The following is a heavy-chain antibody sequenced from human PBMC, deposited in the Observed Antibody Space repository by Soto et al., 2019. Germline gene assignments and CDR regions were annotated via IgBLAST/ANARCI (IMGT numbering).Heavy chain of an antibody. J-gene: IGHJ4*02. V-gene: IGHV3-15*01. CDR3: TTCTYGSSTD. Sequence: EVQLVESGGGLVKPGGSLRLSCAASGFSISNAWMTWVRQAPGKGLEWVGRIKRKTDGGTTEYAAPVKGRFTISRDDSKNTLYLQMNSLKTEDTAVYYCTTCTYGSSTDWGQGTLVTVSS. CDR2: IKRKTDGGTT. CDR1: GFSISNAW. D-gene: IGHD1-26*01.